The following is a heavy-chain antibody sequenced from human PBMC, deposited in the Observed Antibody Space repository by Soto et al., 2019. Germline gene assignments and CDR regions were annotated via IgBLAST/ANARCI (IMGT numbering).Heavy chain of an antibody. CDR2: IYYSGTS. CDR3: ARLQRRWLHADY. J-gene: IGHJ4*02. D-gene: IGHD6-19*01. V-gene: IGHV4-39*01. Sequence: PSETLSLTCTVSGGSINSSSSYWAWIRQPPGKGLEWIGSIYYSGTSYSNPSLRSRISMSVDTSKNQFSLKLNSVTAADTAVYYCARLQRRWLHADYWGQGALVTVSS. CDR1: GGSINSSSSY.